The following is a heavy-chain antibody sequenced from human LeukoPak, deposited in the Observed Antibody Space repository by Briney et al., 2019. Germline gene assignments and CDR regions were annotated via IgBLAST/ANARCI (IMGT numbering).Heavy chain of an antibody. Sequence: PGGSLRLSCAASGFTFSSYAMSWVRQAPGKGLEWVSVISGSGGSTYYADSVKGRFTISRDNSKNTVYLQMNSLRAEDTAVYYCARVVSGWDQYFQHWGQGTLVTVSS. CDR1: GFTFSSYA. V-gene: IGHV3-23*01. D-gene: IGHD6-19*01. J-gene: IGHJ1*01. CDR2: ISGSGGST. CDR3: ARVVSGWDQYFQH.